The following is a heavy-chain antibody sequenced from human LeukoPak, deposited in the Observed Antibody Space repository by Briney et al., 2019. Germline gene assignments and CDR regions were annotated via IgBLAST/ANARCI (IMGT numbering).Heavy chain of an antibody. V-gene: IGHV4-30-4*01. CDR2: IYYSGST. D-gene: IGHD6-13*01. CDR1: GGSISSGDYY. J-gene: IGHJ4*02. CDR3: ASGLSSSSWYYFDY. Sequence: SQTLSLTCTVSGGSISSGDYYWSWIRQPPGKGLEWIGYIYYSGSTYYNPFLKSRVTISVDTSKNQFSLKLSSVTAADTAVYYCASGLSSSSWYYFDYWGQGTLVTVSS.